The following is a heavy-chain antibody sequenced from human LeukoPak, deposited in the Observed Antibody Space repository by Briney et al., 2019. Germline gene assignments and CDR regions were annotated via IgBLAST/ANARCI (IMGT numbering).Heavy chain of an antibody. D-gene: IGHD2-15*01. J-gene: IGHJ4*02. CDR3: AKDLGGRTAFDY. V-gene: IGHV3-23*05. CDR1: GFSFSSYA. Sequence: GGSLRLSCAASGFSFSSYAMSWVRQAPEKGLEWVSTINHSGSDTYFADSVKGRFTVSRDNSKNTLYLQMKSLRAEDTAVYYCAKDLGGRTAFDYWGQGTLVIVSS. CDR2: INHSGSDT.